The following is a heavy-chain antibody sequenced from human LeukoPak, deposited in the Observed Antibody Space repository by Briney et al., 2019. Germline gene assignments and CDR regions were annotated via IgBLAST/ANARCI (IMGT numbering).Heavy chain of an antibody. V-gene: IGHV1-2*04. CDR1: GYTFAGYF. CDR2: INPNSDDT. D-gene: IGHD1-26*01. CDR3: ARDLASTSNWEFDY. J-gene: IGHJ4*02. Sequence: ASVRVSCXASGYTFAGYFIHWVRQAPGQGLEWMGRINPNSDDTEYAPKFQGWVTMTRDTSISTAYVEVRRLISDDTAVYYCARDLASTSNWEFDYWGQGTLVIVSS.